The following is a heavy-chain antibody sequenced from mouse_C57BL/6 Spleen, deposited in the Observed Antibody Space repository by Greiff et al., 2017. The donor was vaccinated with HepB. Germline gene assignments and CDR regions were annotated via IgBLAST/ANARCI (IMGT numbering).Heavy chain of an antibody. V-gene: IGHV1-64*01. CDR3: ARTGFDYSNDYYAMDY. CDR2: IHPNSGST. Sequence: QVQLQQPGAELVKPGASVKLSCKASGYTFTSYWMHWVKQRPGQGLEWIGMIHPNSGSTNYNEKFKSKATLTVDKSSSTAYMQLSSLTSEDSAVYYCARTGFDYSNDYYAMDYWGQGTSVTVSS. J-gene: IGHJ4*01. CDR1: GYTFTSYW. D-gene: IGHD2-5*01.